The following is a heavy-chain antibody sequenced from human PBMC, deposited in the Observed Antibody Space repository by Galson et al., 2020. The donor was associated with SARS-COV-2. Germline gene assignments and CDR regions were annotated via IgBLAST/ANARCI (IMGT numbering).Heavy chain of an antibody. J-gene: IGHJ6*02. CDR3: ATQEFYYGSSGYEESDYGMDV. CDR1: GFTFSNYW. CDR2: INGDVRSR. D-gene: IGHD3-22*01. Sequence: GGSLRLSCAASGFTFSNYWMHWVRQAPGKGLVWVSRINGDVRSRTYADSVKGRFTISRDSAKNTVSLQMNSLRAEDTAVYYCATQEFYYGSSGYEESDYGMDVWGQGTTVTVSS. V-gene: IGHV3-74*01.